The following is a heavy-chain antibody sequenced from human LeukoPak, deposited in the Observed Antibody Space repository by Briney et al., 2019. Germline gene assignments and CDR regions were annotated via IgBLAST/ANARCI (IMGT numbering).Heavy chain of an antibody. V-gene: IGHV7-4-1*02. Sequence: ASVKASCKASGYPFSSYAMNWVRQAPGQGLEWMGRINTNTGNPTYAQGFTGRFVFSLDTSVSTANLQISSLKAEDTAVYYCAREGIILWLGELMRYFDNWGQGTLVTVSS. CDR2: INTNTGNP. J-gene: IGHJ4*02. D-gene: IGHD3-10*01. CDR1: GYPFSSYA. CDR3: AREGIILWLGELMRYFDN.